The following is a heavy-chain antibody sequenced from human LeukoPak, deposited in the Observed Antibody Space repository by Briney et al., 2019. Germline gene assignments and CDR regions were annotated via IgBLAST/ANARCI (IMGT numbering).Heavy chain of an antibody. CDR2: IGTLADT. Sequence: GGSLRLSCAASGFIFHNYDMHWVRQVAGERLEWVSAIGTLADTFYPDSVKGRFTISRENARSSIYLQMNSLRAGDTGTYYCERGCTFCDWKTSFESWGQGTLVTVSS. CDR1: GFIFHNYD. J-gene: IGHJ5*01. V-gene: IGHV3-13*01. CDR3: ERGCTFCDWKTSFES. D-gene: IGHD1-1*01.